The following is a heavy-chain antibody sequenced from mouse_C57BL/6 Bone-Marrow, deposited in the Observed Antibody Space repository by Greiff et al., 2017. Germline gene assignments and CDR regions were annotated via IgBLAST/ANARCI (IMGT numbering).Heavy chain of an antibody. D-gene: IGHD1-1*01. Sequence: VQLQQSGAELARPGASVKLSCKASGYTFTSYGISWVKQRTGQGLEWIGEIYPRSGNTYYNEKFKGKATLTADKSSSTAYMELRRLTSEDAAVYCCARENYDGSSSYYCDFGGQGTTLTVSA. CDR1: GYTFTSYG. CDR2: IYPRSGNT. V-gene: IGHV1-81*01. CDR3: ARENYDGSSSYYCDF. J-gene: IGHJ2*01.